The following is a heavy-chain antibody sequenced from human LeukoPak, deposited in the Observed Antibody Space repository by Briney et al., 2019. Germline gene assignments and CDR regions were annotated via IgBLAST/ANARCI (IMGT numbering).Heavy chain of an antibody. CDR1: GYSFTSYW. J-gene: IGHJ6*02. V-gene: IGHV5-51*01. D-gene: IGHD5-12*01. Sequence: GESLKISCKGSGYSFTSYWIGGVRQMPGKGLEWMGIIYPGDSDTRYSPSFQGQATISADKSISTAYLQWSSLKASDTAMYYCARQGGYDPNYYYYYGMDVWGQGNTVTVSS. CDR3: ARQGGYDPNYYYYYGMDV. CDR2: IYPGDSDT.